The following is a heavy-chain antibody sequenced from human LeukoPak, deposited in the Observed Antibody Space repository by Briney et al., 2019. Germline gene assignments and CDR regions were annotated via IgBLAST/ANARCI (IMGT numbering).Heavy chain of an antibody. D-gene: IGHD6-6*01. Sequence: SETLSLTCTVSGGSISGSNYYWGWIRQPPGKGLEWIGSIYYSGTTYYNPSLKSRVTISVDTSKNQFSLEVTCMTAADTAVYCCARHSSAARPNFDYWGQGTLVTVSS. CDR2: IYYSGTT. CDR3: ARHSSAARPNFDY. J-gene: IGHJ4*02. CDR1: GGSISGSNYY. V-gene: IGHV4-39*01.